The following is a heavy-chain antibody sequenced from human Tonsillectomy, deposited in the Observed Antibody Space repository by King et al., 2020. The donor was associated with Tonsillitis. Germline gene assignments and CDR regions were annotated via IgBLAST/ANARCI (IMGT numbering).Heavy chain of an antibody. CDR2: FSVSGVST. V-gene: IGHV3-23*04. CDR3: AVFLDY. D-gene: IGHD3-10*01. Sequence: VQLVESGGGLVQPGGSLRLSCAASGFTFSSYAMSGAPQAPGKGLDWASPFSVSGVSTYYADSVKGRFTISRDNSKNTLYLQMNSLRAEDTAVYYCAVFLDYWGQGTLVTVSS. J-gene: IGHJ4*02. CDR1: GFTFSSYA.